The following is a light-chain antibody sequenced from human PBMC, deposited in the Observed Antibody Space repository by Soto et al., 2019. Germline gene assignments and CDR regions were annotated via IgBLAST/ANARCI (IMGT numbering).Light chain of an antibody. CDR2: AAS. CDR1: QGFNSY. Sequence: DVPLTQSPSSLSASVGDRISITCRASQGFNSYVAWYQQKPGRSPTILIYAASTLESGVPSRFSGSGSDTDFTLTISGLQPEDAGIYYCQNYKSLSRRFGRAFGQGTKVEIK. CDR3: QNYKSLSRRFGRA. V-gene: IGKV1-27*01. J-gene: IGKJ1*01.